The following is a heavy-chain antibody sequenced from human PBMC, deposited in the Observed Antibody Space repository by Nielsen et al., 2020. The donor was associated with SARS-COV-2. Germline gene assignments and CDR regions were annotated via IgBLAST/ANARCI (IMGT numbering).Heavy chain of an antibody. J-gene: IGHJ4*02. Sequence: GESLKISCAASGFTFSSYGMHWVRQAPGKGLEWVAVIWYDGSNKYYADSVKGRFTISRDNSKNTLYLQMNNLRAEDTAVYYCARAAAGTISMDYWGQGTLVTVSS. CDR2: IWYDGSNK. CDR3: ARAAAGTISMDY. V-gene: IGHV3-33*01. CDR1: GFTFSSYG. D-gene: IGHD6-13*01.